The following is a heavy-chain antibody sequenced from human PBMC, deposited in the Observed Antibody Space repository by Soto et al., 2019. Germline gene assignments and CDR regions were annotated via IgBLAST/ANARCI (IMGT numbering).Heavy chain of an antibody. CDR3: ARGGAARTTWAFDT. V-gene: IGHV4-59*12. D-gene: IGHD1-1*01. CDR2: LYNRGST. J-gene: IGHJ3*02. CDR1: GGSITSDY. Sequence: QVQLQESGPGLVKPSETLSLTCTVSGGSITSDYWSWIRQPPGKRLEWIGYLYNRGSTNYNPSLKSRGTISGDMSTNQCSLKVNPVTAADTAVYYCARGGAARTTWAFDTWGQGTMVTVSS.